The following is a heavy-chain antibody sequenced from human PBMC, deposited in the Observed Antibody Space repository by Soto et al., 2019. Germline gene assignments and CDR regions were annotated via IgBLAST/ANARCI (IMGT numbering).Heavy chain of an antibody. J-gene: IGHJ6*02. Sequence: GGSLSLSCAASGFTFTSYGMYWVRQAPGKGLEWVAVMSYDGSNKYYADSVKGRFTISRDNSKNTLYLQTNSLRAEDTAVYYCAKVMHYDSSAPSPTTYYYYGLDLWGQGSTVTVYS. CDR1: GFTFTSYG. CDR2: MSYDGSNK. D-gene: IGHD3-22*01. CDR3: AKVMHYDSSAPSPTTYYYYGLDL. V-gene: IGHV3-30*18.